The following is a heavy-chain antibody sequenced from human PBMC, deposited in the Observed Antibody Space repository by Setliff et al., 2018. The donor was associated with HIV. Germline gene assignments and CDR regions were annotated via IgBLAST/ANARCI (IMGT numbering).Heavy chain of an antibody. CDR3: ARDRLDGHDTSGYYYAY. CDR1: GDSISSGIYY. D-gene: IGHD3-22*01. Sequence: TSETLSLTCTGSGDSISSGIYYWSWIRQPAGKGLEWNGRVNSRGYTEYNPSFKSRVTISVDTSKNQFSLKLSSVTAADTAVYYCARDRLDGHDTSGYYYAYWGQGTLVTVSS. V-gene: IGHV4-61*02. CDR2: VNSRGYT. J-gene: IGHJ4*02.